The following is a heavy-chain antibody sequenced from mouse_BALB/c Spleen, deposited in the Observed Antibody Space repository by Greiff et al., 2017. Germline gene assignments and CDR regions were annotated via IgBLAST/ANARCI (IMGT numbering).Heavy chain of an antibody. CDR1: GFSLTGYG. J-gene: IGHJ4*01. CDR3: ARDGDGYSLYAMDY. Sequence: VKLMESGPGLVAPSQSLSISCTASGFSLTGYGVNWVRQPPGKGLEWLGMIWGDGSTDYNSALKSRLCISKDNSKSQVFLKMNSLQTDDTARYYCARDGDGYSLYAMDYWGQGTSVTVSS. CDR2: IWGDGST. D-gene: IGHD2-3*01. V-gene: IGHV2-6-7*01.